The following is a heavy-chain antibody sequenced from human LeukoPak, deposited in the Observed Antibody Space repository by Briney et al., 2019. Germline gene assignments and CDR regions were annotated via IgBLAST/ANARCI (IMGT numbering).Heavy chain of an antibody. CDR2: IYYSGST. J-gene: IGHJ4*02. Sequence: SETLSLTCTVSGGSISSYYWSWIRQPPGKGLEWIGYIYYSGSTNYNPSFKSRVTISVDTSKNQFSLKLSSVTAADTAVYYCARHEGRQGLDYWGQGTLVTVSS. CDR1: GGSISSYY. CDR3: ARHEGRQGLDY. V-gene: IGHV4-59*08.